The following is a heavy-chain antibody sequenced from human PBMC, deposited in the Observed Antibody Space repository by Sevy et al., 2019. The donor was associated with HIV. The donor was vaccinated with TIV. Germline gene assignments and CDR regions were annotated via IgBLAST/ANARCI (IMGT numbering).Heavy chain of an antibody. CDR1: GLTVGSLS. D-gene: IGHD2-2*01. Sequence: GGSLRLSCVASGLTVGSLSINWVRQAPGKGLEWVSLIYSAGTTFYSDSVKGRFTISRDNSNNTLDLQMNSLRAEDTAFYYCARIKGASSSYAMDVWGQGTTVTVSS. J-gene: IGHJ6*02. CDR2: IYSAGTT. CDR3: ARIKGASSSYAMDV. V-gene: IGHV3-53*01.